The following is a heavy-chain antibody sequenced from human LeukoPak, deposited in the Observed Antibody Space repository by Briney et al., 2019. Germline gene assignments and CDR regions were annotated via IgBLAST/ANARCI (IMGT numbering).Heavy chain of an antibody. J-gene: IGHJ5*02. CDR3: ARTSNYDFWSGYYKDNWFDP. D-gene: IGHD3-3*01. V-gene: IGHV4-59*01. Sequence: SETLSLTCTVSGGSISSYYWSWIRQPPGKGLEWIGYIYYSRSTNYNPSLKSRVTISVDTSKNQFSLKLSSVTAADRAVYYCARTSNYDFWSGYYKDNWFDPWGQGTLVTVSS. CDR2: IYYSRST. CDR1: GGSISSYY.